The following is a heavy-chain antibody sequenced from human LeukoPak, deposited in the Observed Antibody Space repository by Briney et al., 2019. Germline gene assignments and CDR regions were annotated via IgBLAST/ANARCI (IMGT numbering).Heavy chain of an antibody. Sequence: GASVKVSCKASGYTFTSYGISWVRQAPGQGLEWMGWISAYNGNTNYAQKLQGRVTMTTDTSTSTAYMELRSLRSDDTAVYYCARESSKDILTGYYLHNWFDPWGQGTLVTVSS. CDR1: GYTFTSYG. CDR3: ARESSKDILTGYYLHNWFDP. J-gene: IGHJ5*02. D-gene: IGHD3-9*01. V-gene: IGHV1-18*01. CDR2: ISAYNGNT.